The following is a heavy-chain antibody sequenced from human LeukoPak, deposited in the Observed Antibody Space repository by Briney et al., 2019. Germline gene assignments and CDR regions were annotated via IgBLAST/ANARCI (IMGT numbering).Heavy chain of an antibody. J-gene: IGHJ6*02. CDR2: INSGGSST. CDR1: GFTFSSYW. CDR3: AREAENYYGMDV. Sequence: GGSLRLSCVASGFTFSSYWMNWVRQAPGKGLVWVSRINSGGSSTNYADSVKGRFTISRGNAKNTLYLQMNSLRAEDTAVYYCAREAENYYGMDVWGQGTTVTVSS. V-gene: IGHV3-74*01.